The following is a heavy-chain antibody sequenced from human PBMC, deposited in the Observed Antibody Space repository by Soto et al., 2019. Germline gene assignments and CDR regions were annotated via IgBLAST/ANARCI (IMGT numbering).Heavy chain of an antibody. CDR1: GDSVSSNRAA. CDR2: TYYRAKWYN. Sequence: QVQLQQSGPGLVKPSQTLSLTCAISGDSVSSNRAAWHWIRQSPSRGLEWLGRTYYRAKWYNDYAVSVKSRITINPDTSRNLFSLQLNSVTPEDTAVYYCARMVGREADSWGQGTLVTVSS. D-gene: IGHD2-15*01. CDR3: ARMVGREADS. V-gene: IGHV6-1*01. J-gene: IGHJ4*02.